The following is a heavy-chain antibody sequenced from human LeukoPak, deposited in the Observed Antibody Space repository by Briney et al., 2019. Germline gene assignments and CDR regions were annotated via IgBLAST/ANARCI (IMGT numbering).Heavy chain of an antibody. CDR1: GFTFDNYA. D-gene: IGHD1-26*01. Sequence: GGSLRLSCAASGFTFDNYAMSWVRQAPGKGLEWISAITHNGDDSYHADSVKGRFTISRDNSKNTLNLQMNSLRVEDSAVYYCAKGSRASRPYYFDFWGQGTLVTVSS. CDR3: AKGSRASRPYYFDF. V-gene: IGHV3-23*01. CDR2: ITHNGDDS. J-gene: IGHJ4*02.